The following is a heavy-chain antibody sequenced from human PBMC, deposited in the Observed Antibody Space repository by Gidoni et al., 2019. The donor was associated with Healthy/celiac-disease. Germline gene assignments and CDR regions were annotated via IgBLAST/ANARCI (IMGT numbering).Heavy chain of an antibody. Sequence: QVQLQESGPGLVKPSETLSLTCTVSGYSISSGYYWGWIRQPPGKGREWIGSIYHSGSTYYNPSLKSRVTRSVDTSKNQFSLKLSCVTAAETAVYYCARGGWAYSSSWYTEYFQHWGQGTLVTVSS. V-gene: IGHV4-38-2*02. D-gene: IGHD6-13*01. CDR1: GYSISSGYY. CDR2: IYHSGST. CDR3: ARGGWAYSSSWYTEYFQH. J-gene: IGHJ1*01.